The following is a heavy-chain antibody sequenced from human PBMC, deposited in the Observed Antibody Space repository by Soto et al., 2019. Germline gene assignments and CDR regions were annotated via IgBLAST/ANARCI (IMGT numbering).Heavy chain of an antibody. D-gene: IGHD6-13*01. J-gene: IGHJ4*02. CDR1: GFTFSSYG. CDR3: AKENLSAAALFDY. V-gene: IGHV3-30*18. CDR2: ISYDGSNK. Sequence: GRFLRLSCAASGFTFSSYGMHWVRQAPGKGLEWVAVISYDGSNKYYADSVKGRFTISRDNSKNTLYLQMNSLRAEDTAVYYCAKENLSAAALFDYWGQGTLVTVSS.